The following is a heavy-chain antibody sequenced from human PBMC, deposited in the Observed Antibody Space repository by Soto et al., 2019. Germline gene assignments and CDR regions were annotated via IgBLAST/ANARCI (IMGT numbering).Heavy chain of an antibody. CDR1: GFTFSSYE. V-gene: IGHV3-48*03. J-gene: IGHJ3*02. Sequence: GGSLRLSCAASGFTFSSYEMNWVRQAPGKGLEWVSYISSSGSTIYYADSVKGRFTISRDNAKNSLYLQMNSLRAGDTAVYYCARVRXYDSSGYYYVTRAAFDIWGQGTMVTVSS. D-gene: IGHD3-22*01. CDR2: ISSSGSTI. CDR3: ARVRXYDSSGYYYVTRAAFDI.